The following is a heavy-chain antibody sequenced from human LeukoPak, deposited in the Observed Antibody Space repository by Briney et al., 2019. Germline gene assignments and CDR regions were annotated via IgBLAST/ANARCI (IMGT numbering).Heavy chain of an antibody. CDR2: LYNTRNT. D-gene: IGHD3-22*01. CDR1: GASISSYY. V-gene: IGHV4-59*01. Sequence: SETLSLTCTVSGASISSYYWSWIRQPPGKGLEWIGYLYNTRNTYYNPSLKSRVTISVDTSKNQFSLKVSSVTAADTAVYYCASWYYYDSSGAPFDYWGQGTLVTVSS. CDR3: ASWYYYDSSGAPFDY. J-gene: IGHJ4*02.